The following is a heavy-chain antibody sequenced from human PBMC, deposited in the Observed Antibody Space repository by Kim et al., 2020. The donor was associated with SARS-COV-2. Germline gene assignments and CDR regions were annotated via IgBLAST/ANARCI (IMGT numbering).Heavy chain of an antibody. J-gene: IGHJ4*02. Sequence: RYRPSFQGQVTISADKSISTAYLQWSSLKASDTAMYYCARHQNTGSSSFDYWGQGTLVTVSS. CDR3: ARHQNTGSSSFDY. D-gene: IGHD1-26*01. V-gene: IGHV5-51*01.